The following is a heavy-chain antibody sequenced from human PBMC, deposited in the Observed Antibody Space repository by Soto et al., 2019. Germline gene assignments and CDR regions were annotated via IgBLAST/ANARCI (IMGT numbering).Heavy chain of an antibody. CDR2: IYDSGST. V-gene: IGHV4-59*01. J-gene: IGHJ4*02. CDR1: GASTSGNY. CDR3: ARYRRGTGWYYLDY. Sequence: QVQLQESGPGLVKPSETLSLTCTVSGASTSGNYWSWIRQPPGKGLEWIEYIYDSGSTNYSPSLQSRVTMSVDRTKNQFSLALTSVTAADTALYFCARYRRGTGWYYLDYWGQGILVTVSS. D-gene: IGHD6-19*01.